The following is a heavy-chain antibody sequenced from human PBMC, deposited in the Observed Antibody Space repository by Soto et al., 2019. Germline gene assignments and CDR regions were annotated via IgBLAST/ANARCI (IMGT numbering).Heavy chain of an antibody. CDR3: ARDLHYYDSSGV. V-gene: IGHV3-7*03. CDR1: GFTFGSYS. Sequence: GESLKISCAASGFTFGSYSMSWIRQAPGKGLEWVAGIKFDGSAKDYVDSVKGRFTISRDDAKHSLFLYMNSLRAEDTALYYCARDLHYYDSSGVWGQGTLVTVSS. J-gene: IGHJ4*02. D-gene: IGHD3-22*01. CDR2: IKFDGSAK.